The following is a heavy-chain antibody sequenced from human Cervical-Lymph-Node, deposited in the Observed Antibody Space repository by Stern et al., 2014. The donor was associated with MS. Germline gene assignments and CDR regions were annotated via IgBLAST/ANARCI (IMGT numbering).Heavy chain of an antibody. Sequence: QLVQSGGGVVHPARSLRLSCAASGFTFSNFAMDWGRQAPGKGLEWAAVISYDGSDEYYADSVKGRFTISRDNSKDTLFLQMNSLTPEDTAVYYCAKGRTVAGKGVGAFDIWGQGTMVTVSS. J-gene: IGHJ3*02. CDR3: AKGRTVAGKGVGAFDI. CDR2: ISYDGSDE. V-gene: IGHV3-30*18. CDR1: GFTFSNFA. D-gene: IGHD6-19*01.